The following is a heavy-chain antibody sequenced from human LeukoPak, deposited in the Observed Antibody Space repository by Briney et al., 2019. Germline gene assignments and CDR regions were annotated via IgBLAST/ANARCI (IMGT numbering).Heavy chain of an antibody. D-gene: IGHD3-10*01. J-gene: IGHJ3*01. CDR2: FYHGGST. CDR1: GYSISTGYY. Sequence: PSETLSLTCTVSGYSISTGYYWDWIRQPPGKGLEWIGTFYHGGSTYYNPSLKSRVTISVDTSKNQFSLNLTSVTAADTALYYCARGMWFDTLFSAFDVWGQGTMVSVSS. V-gene: IGHV4-38-2*02. CDR3: ARGMWFDTLFSAFDV.